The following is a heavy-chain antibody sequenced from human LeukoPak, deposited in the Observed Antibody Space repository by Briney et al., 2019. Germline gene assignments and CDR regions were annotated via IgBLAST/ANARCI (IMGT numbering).Heavy chain of an antibody. CDR1: GYTFTSYD. CDR2: MNPHSGNT. J-gene: IGHJ5*02. D-gene: IGHD2-2*01. Sequence: ASVKVSCKASGYTFTSYDINRVRQATGQGLEWMGWMNPHSGNTGYAQKLQGRVTMTRNTSISTAYMELSRLRSEDTAVYYCARGFRGYCSSTSCYPGGWFDPWGQGTLVTVSS. CDR3: ARGFRGYCSSTSCYPGGWFDP. V-gene: IGHV1-8*01.